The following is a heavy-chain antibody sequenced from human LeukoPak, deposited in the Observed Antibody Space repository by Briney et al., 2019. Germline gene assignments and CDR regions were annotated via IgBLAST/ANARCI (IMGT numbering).Heavy chain of an antibody. CDR1: GGSISSNNYY. V-gene: IGHV4-39*01. Sequence: SETLSLXCTVSGGSISSNNYYWGWIRQPPGKGLEWIGNIYYSGITYYNPSLKSRVTISVDTSKNQFSLKLTSVTAADTAVYYCARLVVLQYFDVNLDPYFYYMDVWGKGTTVTVSS. CDR3: ARLVVLQYFDVNLDPYFYYMDV. CDR2: IYYSGIT. D-gene: IGHD3-9*01. J-gene: IGHJ6*03.